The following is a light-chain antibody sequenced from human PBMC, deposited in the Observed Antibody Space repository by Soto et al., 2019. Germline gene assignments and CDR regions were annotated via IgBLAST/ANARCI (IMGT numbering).Light chain of an antibody. V-gene: IGLV2-14*01. J-gene: IGLJ2*01. CDR2: EVN. CDR3: CSYADTYTWL. CDR1: SSDIGAYDY. Sequence: QSALTQPASLSGSPGQSITISCTGTSSDIGAYDYVSWFQQHPGKAPKLMISEVNNRPSGVSNRFSGSKSGNTAYLTISGLQVEDEADYYCCSYADTYTWLFGGGTKLTVL.